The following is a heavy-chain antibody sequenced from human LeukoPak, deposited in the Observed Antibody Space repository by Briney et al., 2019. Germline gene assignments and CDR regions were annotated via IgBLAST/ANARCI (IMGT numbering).Heavy chain of an antibody. CDR1: GFTFSRHW. J-gene: IGHJ4*02. CDR3: ARWGYYSNYDY. Sequence: GGSLRLSCVGSGFTFSRHWISWVRQAPGKGLEWVAHMKYDGSEKYYVDSVKGRFTISRDNSKNTLYLQMGSLRAEDMAVYYCARWGYYSNYDYWGQGTLVTVSS. V-gene: IGHV3-7*01. D-gene: IGHD4-11*01. CDR2: MKYDGSEK.